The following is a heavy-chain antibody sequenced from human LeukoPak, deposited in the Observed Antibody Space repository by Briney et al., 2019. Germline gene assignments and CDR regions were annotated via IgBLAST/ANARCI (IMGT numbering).Heavy chain of an antibody. Sequence: PGGSLRLTCAASVSSFSSYGMNWVRQAPGKGLEWVAFIRYDGSNKYYADSVKGRCTISRDDSKNTLYLQMNSLRAEDTAVYYCAKDHRYCSGGSCYGADYWGQGTLVTVSS. D-gene: IGHD2-15*01. J-gene: IGHJ4*02. CDR1: VSSFSSYG. V-gene: IGHV3-30*02. CDR3: AKDHRYCSGGSCYGADY. CDR2: IRYDGSNK.